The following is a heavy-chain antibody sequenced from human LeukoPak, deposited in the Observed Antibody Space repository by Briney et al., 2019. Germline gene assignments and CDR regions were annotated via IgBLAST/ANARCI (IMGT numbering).Heavy chain of an antibody. J-gene: IGHJ4*02. V-gene: IGHV4-39*01. CDR3: ARQVGAAVDYFDC. Sequence: SETLSLTCTVSGGSIRSSYYYWGWIRQPPGKGLDWIGSIYYSGSTLYNPSLESRVTMSVDTSRSQFSLKLSSVTAADTAVYYCARQVGAAVDYFDCWGQGTLVTVSS. D-gene: IGHD2-15*01. CDR2: IYYSGST. CDR1: GGSIRSSYYY.